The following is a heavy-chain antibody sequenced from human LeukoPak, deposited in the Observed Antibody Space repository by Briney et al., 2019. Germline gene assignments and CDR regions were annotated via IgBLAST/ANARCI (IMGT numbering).Heavy chain of an antibody. D-gene: IGHD2-21*02. J-gene: IGHJ3*02. Sequence: SETLSLTCTVSGGSISGQFWRWIRQPPGKGLEWIGNIYYNGITNYNPSLKSRVTMSVDTSKNQFSLKLTSVTAADTAVYYCGRARDMAFGIWGRGTMVTVSS. CDR3: GRARDMAFGI. CDR1: GGSISGQF. CDR2: IYYNGIT. V-gene: IGHV4-59*11.